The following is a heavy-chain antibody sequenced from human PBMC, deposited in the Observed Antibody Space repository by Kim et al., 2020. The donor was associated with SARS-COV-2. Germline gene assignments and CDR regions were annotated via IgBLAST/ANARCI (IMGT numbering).Heavy chain of an antibody. CDR3: ARGYYGSRSHLDY. J-gene: IGHJ4*02. V-gene: IGHV4-34*01. D-gene: IGHD3-10*01. Sequence: NYNPSLKSRVIISVDPSKNQFSLKLSSVTAADTAVYYCARGYYGSRSHLDYWGQGTLVTVSS.